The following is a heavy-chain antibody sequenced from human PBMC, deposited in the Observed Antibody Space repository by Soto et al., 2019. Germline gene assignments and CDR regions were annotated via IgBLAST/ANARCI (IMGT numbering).Heavy chain of an antibody. D-gene: IGHD3-3*01. Sequence: QLQLQESGPGLVKPSETLSLTCTISGGSISRSGFYWDWIRQPPGKGLAWIGSIYYSGTTYYNPSLKSRVAISVDTSRNQYSLKLTSVTATDTAVYYCARGDFWTGYYSFPQIKWGHCGQGALVTVSS. V-gene: IGHV4-39*01. CDR1: GGSISRSGFY. CDR2: IYYSGTT. CDR3: ARGDFWTGYYSFPQIKWGH. J-gene: IGHJ4*02.